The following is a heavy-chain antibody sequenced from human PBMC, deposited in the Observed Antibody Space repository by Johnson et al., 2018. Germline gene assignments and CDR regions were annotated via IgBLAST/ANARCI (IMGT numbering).Heavy chain of an antibody. Sequence: VQLVESGGGWVQPGGSLRLSCAASGFTFSNYAMHWARQAPGKGLEYVSVISSNGGSTYYENSAKGRFTISRDNSKNTLYLQMGSLRAEDMAVYYCARDHYYDSSGFYYYYMDVWGKGTTVTVSS. J-gene: IGHJ6*03. CDR2: ISSNGGST. CDR1: GFTFSNYA. CDR3: ARDHYYDSSGFYYYYMDV. D-gene: IGHD3-22*01. V-gene: IGHV3-64*01.